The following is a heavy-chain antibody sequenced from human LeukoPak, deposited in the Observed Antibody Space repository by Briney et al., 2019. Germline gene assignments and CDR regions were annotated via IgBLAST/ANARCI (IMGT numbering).Heavy chain of an antibody. J-gene: IGHJ4*02. CDR1: GFTFSSYG. CDR3: ASQAMFDWLSPFDY. Sequence: PGGSLRLSCAASGFTFSSYGMHWVRQAPGKGLEWVAVIWYDGSNKYYADSVKGRFTISRDNSKNTLYLQMNSLRAEDTAVYYCASQAMFDWLSPFDYWGQGTLVTVSS. CDR2: IWYDGSNK. D-gene: IGHD3-9*01. V-gene: IGHV3-33*01.